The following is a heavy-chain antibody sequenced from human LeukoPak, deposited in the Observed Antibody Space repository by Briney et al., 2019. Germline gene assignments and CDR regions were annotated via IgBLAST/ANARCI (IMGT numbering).Heavy chain of an antibody. CDR2: ISGGGSST. Sequence: GGSLRLSCAASGFTFSSYAMSWVRQAQGKGLEWVSAISGGGSSTYYADSVKGRFTISRDNSKNTLYLQMNSLRAEETAVYYCAKRLVFSSSWWLFDYWGQGTLVTVSS. D-gene: IGHD6-13*01. CDR3: AKRLVFSSSWWLFDY. CDR1: GFTFSSYA. V-gene: IGHV3-23*01. J-gene: IGHJ4*02.